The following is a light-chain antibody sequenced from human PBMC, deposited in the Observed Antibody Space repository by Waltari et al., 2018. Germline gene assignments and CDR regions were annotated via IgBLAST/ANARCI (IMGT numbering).Light chain of an antibody. CDR1: QGITKW. CDR3: QQANSFPIT. Sequence: DIQMTQSPSSVSASLGDKVTFTCRASQGITKWLAWYQQKPGRAPKLLISGASTLHSGVSPRFSGSGSGTEFTLTISDLQPEDVAIYYCQQANSFPITFGPGTRVDLK. CDR2: GAS. J-gene: IGKJ3*01. V-gene: IGKV1-12*01.